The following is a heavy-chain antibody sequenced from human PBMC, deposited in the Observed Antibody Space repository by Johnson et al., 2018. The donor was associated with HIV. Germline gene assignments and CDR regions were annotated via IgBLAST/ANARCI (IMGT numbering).Heavy chain of an antibody. CDR3: TRVSWSGCYFAAFDC. V-gene: IGHV3-49*04. D-gene: IGHD6-19*01. J-gene: IGHJ3*01. Sequence: VQLVESGGGLVQPGRSLRLSCTASGFTFGDYAMSWVRQAPGKGLDWVGFIRSKAYGGTTEYAASVKGRFTISRDDSKSIAYLQMKSLKTEDTAVYYCTRVSWSGCYFAAFDCWGQGTMVTVSS. CDR2: IRSKAYGGTT. CDR1: GFTFGDYA.